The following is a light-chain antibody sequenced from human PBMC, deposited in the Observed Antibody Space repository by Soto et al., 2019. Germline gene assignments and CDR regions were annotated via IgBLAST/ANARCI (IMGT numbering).Light chain of an antibody. J-gene: IGLJ1*01. CDR3: RSYTSSSTRV. CDR2: DVS. Sequence: QSALTQPASVSGSPGQSITISCTGTSSDVGGYNYVSWYQQHPGKAPKLMIYDVSDRPSGVSNRFSGSKSGNTASLTISGLHAEDEADYYCRSYTSSSTRVFGTGTKLTAL. CDR1: SSDVGGYNY. V-gene: IGLV2-14*01.